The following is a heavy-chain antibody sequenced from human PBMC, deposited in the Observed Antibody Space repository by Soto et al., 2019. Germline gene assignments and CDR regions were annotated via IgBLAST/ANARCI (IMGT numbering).Heavy chain of an antibody. D-gene: IGHD3-22*01. CDR3: ARDPSPKSSYYYDSSGYQLGPYYFDY. J-gene: IGHJ4*02. Sequence: PSQTLSLTCAISGDSVSSNSAAWNWIRQSPSRGLEWLGRTYYRSKWYNDYSVSVKSRITINPDTSKNQFSLQLNSVTPEDTAVYYCARDPSPKSSYYYDSSGYQLGPYYFDYWGQGTLVTVSS. CDR1: GDSVSSNSAA. V-gene: IGHV6-1*01. CDR2: TYYRSKWYN.